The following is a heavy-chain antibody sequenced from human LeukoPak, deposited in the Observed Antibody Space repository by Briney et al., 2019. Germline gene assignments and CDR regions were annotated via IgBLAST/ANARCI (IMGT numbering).Heavy chain of an antibody. Sequence: SETLSLTCTVSGGSISSYYWTWIRQPAGKGLEWIGRIYTTGSTNYNPSLKSRVTISVDTSKNQLSLKLSSVTAADTAVYYCASLDYYGAGRYAWSDPWGQGTLVTVSS. CDR1: GGSISSYY. CDR3: ASLDYYGAGRYAWSDP. D-gene: IGHD3-10*01. J-gene: IGHJ5*02. V-gene: IGHV4-4*07. CDR2: IYTTGST.